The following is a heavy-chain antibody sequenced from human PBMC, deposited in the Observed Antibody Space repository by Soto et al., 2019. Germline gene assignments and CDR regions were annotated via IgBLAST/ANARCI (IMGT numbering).Heavy chain of an antibody. D-gene: IGHD6-6*01. CDR3: AKGMRQLAQYYFDY. V-gene: IGHV3-30*18. Sequence: PGGSLRLSCAASGFTFSSYGMHWVRQAPGKGLEWVAVISYDGSNKYYADSVKGRFTISRGNSKNTLYLQMNSLRAEDTAVYYCAKGMRQLAQYYFDYWGQGTLVTVSS. J-gene: IGHJ4*02. CDR1: GFTFSSYG. CDR2: ISYDGSNK.